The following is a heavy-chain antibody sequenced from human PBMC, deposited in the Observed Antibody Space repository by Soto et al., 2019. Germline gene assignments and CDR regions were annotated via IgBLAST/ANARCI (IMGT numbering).Heavy chain of an antibody. J-gene: IGHJ6*02. Sequence: GGSLRLSCAASGFTFSVYEMNWVRQAPGKGLEWISYISTSGTTIFYAGSVKGRFTISRDNAKSSLYLHMDSLRVDDTAIYYCVRGGDVDTAYHFGLDVWGQGTTVTRLL. D-gene: IGHD5-18*01. V-gene: IGHV3-48*03. CDR3: VRGGDVDTAYHFGLDV. CDR2: ISTSGTTI. CDR1: GFTFSVYE.